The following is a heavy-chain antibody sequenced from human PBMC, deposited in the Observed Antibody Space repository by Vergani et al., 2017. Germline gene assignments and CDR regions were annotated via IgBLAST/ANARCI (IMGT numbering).Heavy chain of an antibody. CDR2: IIPILGIA. CDR3: ARWSNYYYCYGMDV. D-gene: IGHD3-3*01. Sequence: QVQLVQSGAEVKKPGSSVKVSCKASGGTFSSYTISWVRQAPGQGLEWMGRIIPILGIANYAQKFQGRVTITADKSTSTAYMELSSLRSEDTAVYYCARWSNYYYCYGMDVWGQGTTVTVSS. V-gene: IGHV1-69*02. CDR1: GGTFSSYT. J-gene: IGHJ6*02.